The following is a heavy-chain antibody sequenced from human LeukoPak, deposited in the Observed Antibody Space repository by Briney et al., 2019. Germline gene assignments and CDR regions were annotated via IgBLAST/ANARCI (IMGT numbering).Heavy chain of an antibody. D-gene: IGHD2-2*01. CDR2: IYYSGGNT. Sequence: GGSLRLSCAASGFSFSNYAMSWVRQAPGKGLEWVSTIYYSGGNTYSADSVKGRFTISRDNSRNMVYLQMNSLRAEDTAVYYCAKDRGAAVVPRRFDYWGRGTLVTVSS. CDR1: GFSFSNYA. CDR3: AKDRGAAVVPRRFDY. V-gene: IGHV3-23*01. J-gene: IGHJ4*02.